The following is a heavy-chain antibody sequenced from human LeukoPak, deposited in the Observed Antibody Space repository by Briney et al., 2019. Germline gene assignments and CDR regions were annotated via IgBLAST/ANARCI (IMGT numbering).Heavy chain of an antibody. J-gene: IGHJ4*02. V-gene: IGHV1-69*13. CDR1: GGTFSSYA. CDR3: ARVEDYDYVWGSYRESGCLDY. CDR2: IIPIFGTA. D-gene: IGHD3-16*02. Sequence: SVKVSCKASGGTFSSYAISWVRQAPGQGLEWMGGIIPIFGTANYAQKFQGRVTITADESTSTAYMELSSLRSEDTAVYYCARVEDYDYVWGSYRESGCLDYWGQGTLVTVSS.